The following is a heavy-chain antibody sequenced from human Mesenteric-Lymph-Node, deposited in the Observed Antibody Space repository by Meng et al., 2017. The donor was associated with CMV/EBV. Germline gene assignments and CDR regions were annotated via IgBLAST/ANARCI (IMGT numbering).Heavy chain of an antibody. Sequence: PLSLTCSVSGGSMSTHYWSWIRQSPGKGLEWIGYIYSSGSTNYNPSFRGRVTISVDTSKNQFSLTLASLTAADTAMYYCALTIGHVWGRGTLVTVSS. CDR3: ALTIGHV. D-gene: IGHD3-10*01. CDR2: IYSSGST. CDR1: GGSMSTHY. V-gene: IGHV4-59*11. J-gene: IGHJ2*01.